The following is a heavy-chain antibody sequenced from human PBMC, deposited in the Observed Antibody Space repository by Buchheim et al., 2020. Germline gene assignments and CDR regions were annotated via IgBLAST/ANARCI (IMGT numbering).Heavy chain of an antibody. J-gene: IGHJ6*02. CDR3: ARLFSWGMDV. CDR2: IYTSGST. V-gene: IGHV4-61*02. Sequence: QVQLQESGPGLVKPSQTLSLTCTVSGGSISSGSYYWSWIRQPAGKGLEWIGRIYTSGSTNYNPSLKSRVTISVDTSKNQFSLKLSSVTAADTAVYYCARLFSWGMDVWGQGTT. CDR1: GGSISSGSYY. D-gene: IGHD3-3*01.